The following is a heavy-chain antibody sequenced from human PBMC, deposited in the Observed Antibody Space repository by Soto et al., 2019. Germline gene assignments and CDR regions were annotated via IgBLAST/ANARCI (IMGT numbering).Heavy chain of an antibody. CDR2: ISWNSGSI. CDR1: GFTFDDYA. CDR3: AKDITSSWSTDYAFDI. V-gene: IGHV3-9*01. J-gene: IGHJ3*02. Sequence: GGSLRLSCAASGFTFDDYAMHWVRQAPGKGLEWVSGISWNSGSIGYADSVKGRFTISRDNAKNSLYLQMNSLRAEDTALYYCAKDITSSWSTDYAFDIWGQGTMVTVSS. D-gene: IGHD6-13*01.